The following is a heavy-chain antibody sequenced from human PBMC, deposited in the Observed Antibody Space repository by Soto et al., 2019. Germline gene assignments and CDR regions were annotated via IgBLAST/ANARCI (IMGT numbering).Heavy chain of an antibody. J-gene: IGHJ6*02. CDR1: GGTFSSSA. V-gene: IGHV1-69*12. D-gene: IGHD1-7*01. CDR2: IIPLFRTP. CDR3: ARDKGRQQLGGNYYYIAAI. Sequence: QVQLVQSGAEVKKPGSSVKVSCKTSGGTFSSSAFSWVRQAPGQGLEWMGGIIPLFRTPDYGQRFQGRVTITADESAGTVYMELRGLRSEDTAVYFCARDKGRQQLGGNYYYIAAIWGQGTTVTVSS.